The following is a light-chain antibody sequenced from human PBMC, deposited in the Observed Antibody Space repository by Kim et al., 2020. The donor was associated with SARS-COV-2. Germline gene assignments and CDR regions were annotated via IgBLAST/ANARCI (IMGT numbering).Light chain of an antibody. V-gene: IGLV1-44*01. J-gene: IGLJ3*02. CDR2: NDN. CDR1: SSNDGRHF. CDR3: ATWDVSLNGWV. Sequence: GQRVTISCSGSSSNDGRHFVNWYQQLPGTAPKVFIYNDNQRPSGVPDRFSGSRSGTSASLAISGLQSEDEADYYCATWDVSLNGWVFGGGTKLTVL.